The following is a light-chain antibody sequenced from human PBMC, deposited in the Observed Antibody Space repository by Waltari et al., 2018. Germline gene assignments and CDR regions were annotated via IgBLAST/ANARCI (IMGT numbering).Light chain of an antibody. J-gene: IGKJ4*01. CDR1: QGISSY. CDR3: QQYNSALT. Sequence: DIQMTQSPSSLSASVGDTVTITCRASQGISSYLAWYQHKPGKAPKPLIYYASNLESGVPSRFSGSGSGTEFTLTISSLQPEDFATYYCQQYNSALTFGGGTKVEVK. CDR2: YAS. V-gene: IGKV1-16*01.